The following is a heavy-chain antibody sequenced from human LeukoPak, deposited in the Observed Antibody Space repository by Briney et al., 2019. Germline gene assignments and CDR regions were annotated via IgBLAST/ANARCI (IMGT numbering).Heavy chain of an antibody. D-gene: IGHD2-8*01. J-gene: IGHJ4*02. V-gene: IGHV1-18*01. CDR2: ISAYNGNT. CDR3: ARDWNYIVLMVDAQPIGY. CDR1: GYTFTSYG. Sequence: GASVNVSCKASGYTFTSYGISWVRQAPGQGLEWMGWISAYNGNTNYAQKLQGRVTITTDTSTSTAYMELRSLRSDDTAVYYCARDWNYIVLMVDAQPIGYWGQGTLVTVSS.